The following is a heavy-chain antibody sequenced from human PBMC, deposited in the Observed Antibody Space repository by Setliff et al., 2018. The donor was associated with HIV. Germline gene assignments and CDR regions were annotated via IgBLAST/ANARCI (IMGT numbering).Heavy chain of an antibody. CDR2: INPSGGST. D-gene: IGHD5-18*01. V-gene: IGHV1-46*01. J-gene: IGHJ6*02. Sequence: GASVKVSCKASGYTFTSYYMHWVRQAPGQGLEWMGIINPSGGSTSYAQKFQGRVTMTTDTSTSTAYMELSSLRSEDTAVYYCASGYPSGWYYYGMDVWGQGTTVTVSS. CDR1: GYTFTSYY. CDR3: ASGYPSGWYYYGMDV.